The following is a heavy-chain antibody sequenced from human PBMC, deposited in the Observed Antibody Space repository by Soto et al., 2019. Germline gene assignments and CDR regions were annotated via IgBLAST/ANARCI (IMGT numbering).Heavy chain of an antibody. CDR2: MNPNTGNT. J-gene: IGHJ4*02. Sequence: QVQLVQSGAEVKKPGASVKVSCKASGYTFTSYDINWVRKAPGQGLEWMGWMNPNTGNTGYAQKFQGRFILTRDTSISTAYMELSSLTSEDTAEYYCARNPANTGYFEYWGQGTLVTVSS. D-gene: IGHD2-8*02. CDR1: GYTFTSYD. V-gene: IGHV1-8*01. CDR3: ARNPANTGYFEY.